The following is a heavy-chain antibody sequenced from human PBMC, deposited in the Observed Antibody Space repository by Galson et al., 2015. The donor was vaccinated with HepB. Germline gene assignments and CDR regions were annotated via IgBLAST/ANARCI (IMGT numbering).Heavy chain of an antibody. CDR2: INHSGTT. CDR3: ARRRTVNTPLYGYYYLDV. J-gene: IGHJ6*03. D-gene: IGHD4-17*01. V-gene: IGHV4-34*01. CDR1: GGSLSGFY. Sequence: SETLSLTCAVYGGSLSGFYWSWIRRPPGKGLEWIGDINHSGTTYYNPSLKSRVTISVDTSKNQFSLKLRSVTAADTAAYYCARRRTVNTPLYGYYYLDVWGKGTTVTVSS.